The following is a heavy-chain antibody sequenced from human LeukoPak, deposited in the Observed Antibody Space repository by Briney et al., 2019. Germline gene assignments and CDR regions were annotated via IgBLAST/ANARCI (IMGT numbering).Heavy chain of an antibody. D-gene: IGHD4-17*01. CDR3: ARGLQPYGDYRDY. CDR1: GFTFSSYG. V-gene: IGHV3-33*01. J-gene: IGHJ4*02. CDR2: IWYDGSNK. Sequence: GGSLRLSCAASGFTFSSYGMHWVRQAPGKGLEWVAVIWYDGSNKYYADSVKGRFTISRDNSKNTLYLQMNSLRAEDTAVYYCARGLQPYGDYRDYWGQGTLVTVSS.